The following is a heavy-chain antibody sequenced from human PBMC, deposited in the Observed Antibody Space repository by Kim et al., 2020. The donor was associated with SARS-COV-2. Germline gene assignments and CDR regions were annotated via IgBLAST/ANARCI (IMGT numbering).Heavy chain of an antibody. J-gene: IGHJ4*02. CDR1: GYTFTSYG. Sequence: ASVKVSCKASGYTFTSYGISWVRQAPGQGLEWMGWISAYNGNTNYAQKLQGRVTMTTDTSTSTAYMELRSLRSDDTSVYYCARGGSDWLLVTPFDYWGQGTLVTVSS. V-gene: IGHV1-18*04. CDR2: ISAYNGNT. CDR3: ARGGSDWLLVTPFDY. D-gene: IGHD3-9*01.